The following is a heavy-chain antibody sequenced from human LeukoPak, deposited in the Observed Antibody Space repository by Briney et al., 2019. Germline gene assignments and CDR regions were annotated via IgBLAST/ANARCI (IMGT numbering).Heavy chain of an antibody. D-gene: IGHD3-3*01. Sequence: ASVKVSCKASGYTLTSYGISWVRQAPGQGLEWTGSISAYNGNTNYAQKLQGRVTMTTDTSTSTAYMELRSLRSDDTAVYYCARDKRAPNYDFWSGPDFDYWGQGTLVTVSS. V-gene: IGHV1-18*01. J-gene: IGHJ4*02. CDR2: ISAYNGNT. CDR1: GYTLTSYG. CDR3: ARDKRAPNYDFWSGPDFDY.